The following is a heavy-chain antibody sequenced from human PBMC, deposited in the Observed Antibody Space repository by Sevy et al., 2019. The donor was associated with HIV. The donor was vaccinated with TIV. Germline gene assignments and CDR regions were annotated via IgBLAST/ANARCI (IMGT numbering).Heavy chain of an antibody. Sequence: GGSLRLSCAASGFAFYDYSMSWIRQAPGKGLEWVATLSFDCGKINYAESVKGRFTISRDNSKNSFYLQMDNLRVEDTALYYCAREGCTRPHDYWGQGTRVTVSS. V-gene: IGHV3-23*01. CDR3: AREGCTRPHDY. D-gene: IGHD2-8*01. CDR1: GFAFYDYS. J-gene: IGHJ4*02. CDR2: LSFDCGKI.